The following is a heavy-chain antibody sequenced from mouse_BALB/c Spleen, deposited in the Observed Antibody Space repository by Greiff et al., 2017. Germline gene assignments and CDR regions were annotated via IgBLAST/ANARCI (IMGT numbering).Heavy chain of an antibody. CDR3: ARGAVGYWYFDV. J-gene: IGHJ1*01. D-gene: IGHD1-1*01. V-gene: IGHV5-4*02. CDR2: ISDGGSYT. Sequence: EVQLVESGGGLVKPGGSLKLSCAASGFTFSDYYMYWVRQTPEKRLEWVATISDGGSYTYYPDSVKGRFTISRDNAKNNLYLQMSSLKSEDTAMYYCARGAVGYWYFDVWGAGTTVTVSS. CDR1: GFTFSDYY.